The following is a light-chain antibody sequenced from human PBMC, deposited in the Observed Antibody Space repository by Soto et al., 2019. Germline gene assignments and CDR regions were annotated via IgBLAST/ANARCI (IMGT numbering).Light chain of an antibody. V-gene: IGKV3-11*01. Sequence: EIVLTQSPDTLSLSPGERATLSCRASQSVSSHSAWYQQKPGQAPRLLIYDASSRATGIPARFSGSGSGTDFTLTISSLEPEDSAVYYCQQRENWPPLTFGGGTKVEIK. CDR2: DAS. CDR1: QSVSSH. J-gene: IGKJ4*01. CDR3: QQRENWPPLT.